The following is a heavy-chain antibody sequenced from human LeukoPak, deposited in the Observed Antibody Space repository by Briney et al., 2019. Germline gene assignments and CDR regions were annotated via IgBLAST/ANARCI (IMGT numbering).Heavy chain of an antibody. Sequence: GGSLRLSCAASGFTFSSYAMSWVRQAPGKGLEWVSAISGSGGSTYYADSVKGRFTISRDNSKNTLYLQMNSLRAEDTAVYYCAKGIRITMIVAALFDYWGQGALVTVSS. CDR3: AKGIRITMIVAALFDY. D-gene: IGHD3-22*01. CDR2: ISGSGGST. V-gene: IGHV3-23*01. J-gene: IGHJ4*02. CDR1: GFTFSSYA.